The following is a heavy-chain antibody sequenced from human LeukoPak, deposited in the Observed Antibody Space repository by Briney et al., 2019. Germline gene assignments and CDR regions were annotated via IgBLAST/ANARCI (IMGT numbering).Heavy chain of an antibody. J-gene: IGHJ3*02. Sequence: GGSLRLSCAASGFTFSSYAMHWVRQAPGKGLEWVAVISYDGSNKYYADSVKGRFTISRDNAKNSLYLQMNSLRAEDTAVYYCAKDIARMGAFDIWGQGTMVTVSS. CDR3: AKDIARMGAFDI. CDR1: GFTFSSYA. CDR2: ISYDGSNK. V-gene: IGHV3-30-3*01. D-gene: IGHD6-13*01.